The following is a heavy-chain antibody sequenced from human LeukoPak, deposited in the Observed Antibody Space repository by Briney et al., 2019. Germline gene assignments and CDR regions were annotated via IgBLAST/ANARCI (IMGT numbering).Heavy chain of an antibody. CDR3: ARDSVFSLYYDDRGERGPFDS. Sequence: PSETLSLTCAVYDGSFSGYYWSWIRQPPGKGLEWIGEINHSGNTNYNLSLKSRVTISVDTSKNQFSLNLSSVTAADTAVYYCARDSVFSLYYDDRGERGPFDSWGQGTLATVSS. J-gene: IGHJ4*02. CDR1: DGSFSGYY. D-gene: IGHD3-3*01. V-gene: IGHV4-34*01. CDR2: INHSGNT.